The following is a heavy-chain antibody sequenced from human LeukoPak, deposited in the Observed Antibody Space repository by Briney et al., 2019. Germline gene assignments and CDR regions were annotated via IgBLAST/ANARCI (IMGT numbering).Heavy chain of an antibody. V-gene: IGHV3-23*01. D-gene: IGHD6-13*01. Sequence: PGGSLRLSCAASGFTFSSYAMSWVRQAPGKGLDWVSGISGSGASANYADSVKGRFTISRDFSKNTLDLQMRSLRAEDTAVYYCAKDKVAAAGPYYFDFWGQGALVTVSS. CDR1: GFTFSSYA. CDR3: AKDKVAAAGPYYFDF. CDR2: ISGSGASA. J-gene: IGHJ4*02.